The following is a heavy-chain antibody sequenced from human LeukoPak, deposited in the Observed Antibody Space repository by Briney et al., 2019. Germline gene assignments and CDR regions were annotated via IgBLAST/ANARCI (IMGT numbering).Heavy chain of an antibody. D-gene: IGHD2-2*01. CDR2: SASGGTT. CDR3: AKEPREYCSSTSCPNWIDP. CDR1: GFTFSNYA. V-gene: IGHV3-23*01. J-gene: IGHJ5*02. Sequence: PGGSLRLSCAASGFTFSNYAMIWVRQAPGKGLEWVSASASGGTTYYADSVKGRFTISRDNSKNTLYLQMSSLRAEDTAVYYCAKEPREYCSSTSCPNWIDPWGQGTLVTVSS.